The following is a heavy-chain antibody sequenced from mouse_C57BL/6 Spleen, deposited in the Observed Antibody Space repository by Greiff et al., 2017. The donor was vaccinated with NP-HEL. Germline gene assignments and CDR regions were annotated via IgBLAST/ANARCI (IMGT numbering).Heavy chain of an antibody. CDR1: GYTFTSYT. CDR2: IHPSSGYT. D-gene: IGHD2-4*01. V-gene: IGHV1-4*01. CDR3: ARDDYDYDDEDYYAMDY. Sequence: VQLQQSGAELARPGASVKMSCKASGYTFTSYTMHWVPQRPGQGLEWIGYIHPSSGYTKYNQKFKDKATLTADKSSSTSYMQLSSLTSEYSAVYYCARDDYDYDDEDYYAMDYWGQGTSVTVSS. J-gene: IGHJ4*01.